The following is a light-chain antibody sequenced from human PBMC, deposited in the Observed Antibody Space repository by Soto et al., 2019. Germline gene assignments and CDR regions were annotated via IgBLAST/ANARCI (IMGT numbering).Light chain of an antibody. CDR2: DAS. CDR3: QQRISWPLT. V-gene: IGKV3-11*01. Sequence: EIVLTQSPATLSLSPGERATLSCRASQSVGSYLAWYQQTPGKVPRLLIYDASDRATGIPARFSGSGSGTDFTLTISSLEPEDFAVYYCQQRISWPLTFGGGTKVEIK. J-gene: IGKJ4*01. CDR1: QSVGSY.